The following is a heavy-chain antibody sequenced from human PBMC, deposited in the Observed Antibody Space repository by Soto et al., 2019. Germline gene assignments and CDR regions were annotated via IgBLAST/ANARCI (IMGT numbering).Heavy chain of an antibody. D-gene: IGHD3-22*01. CDR2: MNPNSGNT. J-gene: IGHJ5*02. CDR3: ARDITSAYYYDSSGSTENWFDP. CDR1: GYTFTSYD. V-gene: IGHV1-8*01. Sequence: QVQLVQSGAEVKKPGASVKVSCKASGYTFTSYDINWVRQATGQGLEWMGWMNPNSGNTGYAQKFQGRVTMTRNTSKSTAYMELSSLRSEDTAVYYCARDITSAYYYDSSGSTENWFDPWGQGTLVTVSS.